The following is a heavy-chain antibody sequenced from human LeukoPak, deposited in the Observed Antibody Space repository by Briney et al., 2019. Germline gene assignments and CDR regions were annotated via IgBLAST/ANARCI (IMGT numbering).Heavy chain of an antibody. Sequence: SETLSLTCAVYGGSFSGYYWSWIRQPPGKGLEWIGEINHSGSTNYNPSLKSRGTKSVDTSKKQFSLKLSSVTAADTAVYYCARRAGKLWPVDYWGQGTLVTVSS. J-gene: IGHJ4*02. D-gene: IGHD5-18*01. V-gene: IGHV4-34*01. CDR1: GGSFSGYY. CDR2: INHSGST. CDR3: ARRAGKLWPVDY.